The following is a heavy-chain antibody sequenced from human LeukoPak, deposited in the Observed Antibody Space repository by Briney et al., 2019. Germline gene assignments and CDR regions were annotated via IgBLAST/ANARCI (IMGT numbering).Heavy chain of an antibody. CDR3: ARCGGNGLRPPDY. D-gene: IGHD3/OR15-3a*01. CDR2: IIPIFGTA. Sequence: ASVKVSCKASGGTFSSYAISWVRQAPGQGLEWMGGIIPIFGTANYAQKFQGRVTITADESTSTAYMELSSLRSEDTAVYYCARCGGNGLRPPDYWGQGTLVTVSS. V-gene: IGHV1-69*13. CDR1: GGTFSSYA. J-gene: IGHJ4*02.